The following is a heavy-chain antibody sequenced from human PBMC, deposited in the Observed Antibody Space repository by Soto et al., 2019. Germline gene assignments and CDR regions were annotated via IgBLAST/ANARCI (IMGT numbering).Heavy chain of an antibody. D-gene: IGHD4-17*01. V-gene: IGHV1-3*01. CDR1: GYTFTSYA. J-gene: IGHJ4*02. CDR3: GRVAYGNYYFDY. Sequence: ASVKVSCKASGYTFTSYAMHWVRQAPGQRLEWMGGINAGNGNTKYSQKFQGRVTITRDTSARTAYMELSSLRSEDTAVYFCGRVAYGNYYFDYWGQGTLVTVSS. CDR2: INAGNGNT.